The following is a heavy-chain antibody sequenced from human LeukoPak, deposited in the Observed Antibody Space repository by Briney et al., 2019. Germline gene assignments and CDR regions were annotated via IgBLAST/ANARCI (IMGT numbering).Heavy chain of an antibody. J-gene: IGHJ4*02. CDR1: GGSLSGYY. D-gene: IGHD5-24*01. CDR2: INHSGST. V-gene: IGHV4-34*01. CDR3: ARERRDGYKVYFDY. Sequence: SETLSLTCAVSGGSLSGYYWTWIRQPPGKGLEWIGEINHSGSTNYNPSLTSRVTISVDTSKNQFSLRLSSVTAADTAVYYCARERRDGYKVYFDYWGQGTLVTVSS.